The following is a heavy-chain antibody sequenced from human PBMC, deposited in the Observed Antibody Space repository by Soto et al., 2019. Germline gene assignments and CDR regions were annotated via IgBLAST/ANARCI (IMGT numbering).Heavy chain of an antibody. CDR3: AADDPFRHYYYYGMDV. CDR2: IVVGSGNT. Sequence: SVKVSCKASGFTFTSSAVQWVRQARGQRLEWIGWIVVGSGNTNYAQKFQERVTITRDMSTSTAYMELSSLRSEDTAVYYCAADDPFRHYYYYGMDVWGQGTTVTVSS. CDR1: GFTFTSSA. V-gene: IGHV1-58*01. J-gene: IGHJ6*02.